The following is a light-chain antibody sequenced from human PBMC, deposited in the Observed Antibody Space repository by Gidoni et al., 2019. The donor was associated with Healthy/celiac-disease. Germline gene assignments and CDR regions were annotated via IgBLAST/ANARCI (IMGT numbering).Light chain of an antibody. V-gene: IGKV1-5*03. CDR2: KAS. Sequence: DIQMTQSPSTLSASVGDRVTITCRASQSISSWLAWYQQKPGKAPKLLIYKASSLESGVPSRFSGSGSGTEFTLTISSMQPDDFATYYCQKYNSYSYSFGQXTKLEIK. J-gene: IGKJ2*03. CDR1: QSISSW. CDR3: QKYNSYSYS.